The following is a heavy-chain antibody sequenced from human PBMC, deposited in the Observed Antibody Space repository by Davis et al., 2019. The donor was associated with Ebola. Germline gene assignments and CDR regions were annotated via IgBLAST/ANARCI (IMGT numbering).Heavy chain of an antibody. Sequence: SLKISCAASGFTFDDYAMHWVRQAPGKGLEWVSGISWNSGSIGYADSVKGRFTISRDNAKNSLYLQMNSLRAEDTAVYYCARDHLLWFGELLYQDYGMDVWGKGTTVTVSS. CDR1: GFTFDDYA. J-gene: IGHJ6*04. CDR3: ARDHLLWFGELLYQDYGMDV. V-gene: IGHV3-9*01. D-gene: IGHD3-10*01. CDR2: ISWNSGSI.